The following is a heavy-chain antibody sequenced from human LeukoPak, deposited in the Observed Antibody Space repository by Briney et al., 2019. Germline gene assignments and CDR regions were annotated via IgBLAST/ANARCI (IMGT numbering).Heavy chain of an antibody. V-gene: IGHV3-48*01. D-gene: IGHD6-19*01. Sequence: QTGGSLRLSCAASGFTFSSYSMNWVRQAPGKGLEWVSYISSSSSTIYYADSVKGRFTISRDNAKNSLYLQMNSLRAEDTAVYYCAREGGLGAGYAFDIWGQGTMVTVSS. J-gene: IGHJ3*02. CDR1: GFTFSSYS. CDR2: ISSSSSTI. CDR3: AREGGLGAGYAFDI.